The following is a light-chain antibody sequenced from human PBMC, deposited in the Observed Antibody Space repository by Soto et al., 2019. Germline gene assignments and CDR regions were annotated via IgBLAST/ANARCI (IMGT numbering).Light chain of an antibody. CDR1: SSDVGSYNL. CDR3: CSYAGSSTWV. V-gene: IGLV2-23*01. J-gene: IGLJ3*02. Sequence: QSALTQPASVSGSPGQSITISCTGTSSDVGSYNLVSWCQQHPGKAPKLMIYEGSKWPSGVSNRFSGSKSGNTASLTISGLQAEDEADYYCCSYAGSSTWVFGGGTKLTVL. CDR2: EGS.